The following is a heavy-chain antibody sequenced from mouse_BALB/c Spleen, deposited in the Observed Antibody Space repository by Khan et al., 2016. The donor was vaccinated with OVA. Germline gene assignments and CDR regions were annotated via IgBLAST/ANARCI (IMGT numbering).Heavy chain of an antibody. D-gene: IGHD1-1*01. CDR1: GFSLTSYG. V-gene: IGHV2-5*01. Sequence: VQLQESGPGLVQPSQSLSITCTVSGFSLTSYGVHWVRQSPGKGLEWLGVIWRGGSTDYNAAFMSRLSTTKDNSKSQVCFTMSSLQADDTAIYYCAKEITSVDYYAMDYWGQGTSVTVSS. CDR3: AKEITSVDYYAMDY. CDR2: IWRGGST. J-gene: IGHJ4*01.